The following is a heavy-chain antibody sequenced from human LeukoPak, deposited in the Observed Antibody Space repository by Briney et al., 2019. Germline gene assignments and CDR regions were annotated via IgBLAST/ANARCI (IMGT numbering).Heavy chain of an antibody. Sequence: SETLSLTCAVSGGSISSGAYSWSWIRQPPGKGLEWIGGINHSGSTNYNPSLKSRVTISVDTSKNQFSLKLSSVTAADTAVYYCARGNHVLRFLEWSRYYYYGMDVWGQGTTVTVSS. CDR1: GGSISSGAYS. CDR3: ARGNHVLRFLEWSRYYYYGMDV. J-gene: IGHJ6*02. CDR2: INHSGST. V-gene: IGHV4-39*07. D-gene: IGHD3-3*01.